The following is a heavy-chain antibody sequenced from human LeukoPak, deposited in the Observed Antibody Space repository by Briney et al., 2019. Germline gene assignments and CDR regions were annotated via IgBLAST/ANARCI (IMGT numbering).Heavy chain of an antibody. CDR1: GFTFSSYS. CDR3: ARPRGGYSYGYNY. CDR2: ISSSSSYI. J-gene: IGHJ4*02. V-gene: IGHV3-21*01. Sequence: GGSLRLSCAASGFTFSSYSMNWVRQAPGKGLEWVSSISSSSSYIYYADSVKGRFTISRDNAKNSLYLQMNSLRAEDTAVYYCARPRGGYSYGYNYWGQGTLVTVSS. D-gene: IGHD5-18*01.